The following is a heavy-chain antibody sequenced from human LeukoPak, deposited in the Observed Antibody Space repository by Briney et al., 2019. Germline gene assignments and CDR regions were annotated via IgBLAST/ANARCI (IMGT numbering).Heavy chain of an antibody. CDR2: ISYDGSNK. D-gene: IGHD2-15*01. V-gene: IGHV3-30-3*01. Sequence: QPGRSLRLSCAASGFTFSSYAMNWVRQAPGKGLEWVALISYDGSNKYYVDFVKGRFTISRDNSKNTLYLQMNSLRAEDTAVYYCAKDAVATPQIDHWGQGALVTVSS. CDR3: AKDAVATPQIDH. J-gene: IGHJ4*02. CDR1: GFTFSSYA.